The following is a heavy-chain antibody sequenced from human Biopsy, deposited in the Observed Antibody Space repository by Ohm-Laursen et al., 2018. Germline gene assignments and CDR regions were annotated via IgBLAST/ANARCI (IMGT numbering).Heavy chain of an antibody. D-gene: IGHD5-18*01. Sequence: SDTLSLTCSVSGGSTNDYFWSWIRQPAGETLEWIGRIYSSGSSSYNPSLKSRVTMSIDASMNQFSLKLTSVTAADTAVYYCAKARTLDTAIDFDYWGQGTLVTVSS. V-gene: IGHV4-4*07. CDR2: IYSSGSS. J-gene: IGHJ4*02. CDR1: GGSTNDYF. CDR3: AKARTLDTAIDFDY.